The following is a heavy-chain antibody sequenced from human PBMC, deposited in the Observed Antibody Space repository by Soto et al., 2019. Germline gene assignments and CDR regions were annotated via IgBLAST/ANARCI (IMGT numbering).Heavy chain of an antibody. J-gene: IGHJ6*02. CDR3: ANHEGAGTFYDYYGMYV. Sequence: EVQLVESGGGLVKPGGSLRLSCAASGFTFSSYSMNWVRQAPGKGLEWVSSISDSSDYIYYADSVKGRFTISRDNAKNSLYLPMNSLRAEKTAVYYCANHEGAGTFYDYYGMYVWGQGTTVTVSS. V-gene: IGHV3-21*01. D-gene: IGHD6-13*01. CDR1: GFTFSSYS. CDR2: ISDSSDYI.